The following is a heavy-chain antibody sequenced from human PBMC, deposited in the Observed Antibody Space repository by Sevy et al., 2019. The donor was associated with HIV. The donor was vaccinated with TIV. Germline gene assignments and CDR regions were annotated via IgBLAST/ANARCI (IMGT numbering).Heavy chain of an antibody. J-gene: IGHJ4*02. CDR1: GYTFTSYR. Sequence: ASVKVSCKASGYTFTSYRIYWVRQAPGQGLESRGWISAHNGDTNYAQKFQGRVTMITDTSTTTAYMDLRSLRSDDTALYYCARAYCSGGRCYSLAYWGQGTLVTVSS. D-gene: IGHD2-15*01. CDR3: ARAYCSGGRCYSLAY. V-gene: IGHV1-18*01. CDR2: ISAHNGDT.